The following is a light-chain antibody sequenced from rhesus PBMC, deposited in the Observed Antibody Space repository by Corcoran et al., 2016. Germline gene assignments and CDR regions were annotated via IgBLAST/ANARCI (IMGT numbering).Light chain of an antibody. CDR1: QVISSY. J-gene: IGKJ3*01. V-gene: IGKV1-37*01. CDR2: YAS. CDR3: QQYNSAPLP. Sequence: DVQMTQSPSSLSASVGDRVTITGRASQVISSYLARYQQKPGKALEPLNYYASNLGTGVPSRFRGSGTGTEFTLTISSLQPEDFATYSCQQYNSAPLPFVPVAKLDI.